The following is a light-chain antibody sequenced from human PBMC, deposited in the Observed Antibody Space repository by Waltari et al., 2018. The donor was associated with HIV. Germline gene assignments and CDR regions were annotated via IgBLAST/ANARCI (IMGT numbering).Light chain of an antibody. CDR2: GAS. J-gene: IGKJ2*01. Sequence: ELVLTQSPGTLSLSPGESAPLSCRASQSVGSNFLAWYQQKPGQAPRLLIYGASSRGTGIPDRFSGSGSGTDFTLTISRMEPEDIAVYFCQQYGSSPGTFGQGTKLEIK. V-gene: IGKV3-20*01. CDR1: QSVGSNF. CDR3: QQYGSSPGT.